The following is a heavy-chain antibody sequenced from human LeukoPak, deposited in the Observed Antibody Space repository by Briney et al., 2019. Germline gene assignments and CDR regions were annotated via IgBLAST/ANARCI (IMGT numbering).Heavy chain of an antibody. CDR1: GFTFDDYG. D-gene: IGHD3-10*01. Sequence: GGSLRLSCAASGFTFDDYGMSWVRQAPGKGLEWVSGINWNGDSTGYADSVKGRFTISRDNAKISLYLQMNSLRAEDTALYHCARDPYYGSGSYSTFEYWGQGTLVTVSS. J-gene: IGHJ4*02. V-gene: IGHV3-20*01. CDR3: ARDPYYGSGSYSTFEY. CDR2: INWNGDST.